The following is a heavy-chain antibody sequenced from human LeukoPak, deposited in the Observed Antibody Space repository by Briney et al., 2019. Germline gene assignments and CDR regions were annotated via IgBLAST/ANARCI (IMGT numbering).Heavy chain of an antibody. V-gene: IGHV1-8*01. D-gene: IGHD2-2*01. J-gene: IGHJ5*02. Sequence: GASVKVSCKASGYTFTSYDINWVRQATGQGLEWTGWMNPNSGNTGYAQKFQGRVTMTRNTSISTAYMELSSLRSEDTAVYYCARVVVVPAASLNWFDPWGQGTLVTVSS. CDR3: ARVVVVPAASLNWFDP. CDR2: MNPNSGNT. CDR1: GYTFTSYD.